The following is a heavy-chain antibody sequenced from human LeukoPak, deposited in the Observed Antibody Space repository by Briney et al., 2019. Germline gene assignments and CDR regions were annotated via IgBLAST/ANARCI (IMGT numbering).Heavy chain of an antibody. V-gene: IGHV1-2*02. D-gene: IGHD6-19*01. CDR1: GYTFTGYC. Sequence: GGSLRLSCEASGYTFTGYCMHWVRQAPGQGLEWMGWINPKSAGTNYAQKFKGRVTMTRDTAISTTYMELSRLRSDDTAVYYCARDLGISGWYAPPLGYFDYWGQGTLVTVSS. CDR3: ARDLGISGWYAPPLGYFDY. CDR2: INPKSAGT. J-gene: IGHJ4*02.